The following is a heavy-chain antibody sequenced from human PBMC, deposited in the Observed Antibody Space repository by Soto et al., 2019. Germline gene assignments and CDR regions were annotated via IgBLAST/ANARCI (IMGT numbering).Heavy chain of an antibody. D-gene: IGHD3-3*01. CDR2: INHRGGA. CDR1: NGSFTDYF. V-gene: IGHV4-34*01. Sequence: SGTLSLICAAHNGSFTDYFWTWIRQSPGRGLEWIGEINHRGGATYNPSLRSRVTISIDTSKNHFSLSLRSLTAADTAVYQCVARGTTYAFLSGHHPLDPWCQGSLAT. J-gene: IGHJ5*01. CDR3: VARGTTYAFLSGHHPLDP.